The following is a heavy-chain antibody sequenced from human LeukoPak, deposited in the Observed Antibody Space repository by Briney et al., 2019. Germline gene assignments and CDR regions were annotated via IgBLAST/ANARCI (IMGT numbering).Heavy chain of an antibody. CDR2: ISSSSSHI. D-gene: IGHD3-10*01. J-gene: IGHJ4*02. V-gene: IGHV3-21*01. CDR3: ARTLFTSGSYYSDY. Sequence: PGGSLRLSCAASGFTFSRFSMNWVRQAPGKGLEWVSSISSSSSHIYYADSVKGRFTISRDDAKNSLYLQMNSLRAEDTAVYYCARTLFTSGSYYSDYWGQGTLVTVSS. CDR1: GFTFSRFS.